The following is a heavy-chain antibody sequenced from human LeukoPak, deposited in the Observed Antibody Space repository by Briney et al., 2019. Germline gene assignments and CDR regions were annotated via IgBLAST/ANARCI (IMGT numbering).Heavy chain of an antibody. CDR3: AGGRGDTYYDYVWGSYPDDY. CDR1: GYTFTGYY. J-gene: IGHJ4*02. Sequence: ASVKVSCKASGYTFTGYYMHWVRQAPGQGLEWMGRINPNSGGTNYAQKFQGRVTMTRDTSISTAYMELSRLRSDDTAVYYCAGGRGDTYYDYVWGSYPDDYWGQGTLVTVSS. D-gene: IGHD3-16*02. V-gene: IGHV1-2*06. CDR2: INPNSGGT.